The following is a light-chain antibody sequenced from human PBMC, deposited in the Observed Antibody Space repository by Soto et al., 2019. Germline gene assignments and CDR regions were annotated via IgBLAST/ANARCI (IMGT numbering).Light chain of an antibody. CDR1: QSVSSSS. CDR2: GAS. Sequence: EIVLTQSPGTLSLSPGERATLSCRASQSVSSSSLAWYQQKPGQAPRLLIYGASSRATGIPDRFSGNGSGPDLTLTISRLEPEDFAVFYCQQYGSSPYTFGQGTKLEIK. V-gene: IGKV3-20*01. CDR3: QQYGSSPYT. J-gene: IGKJ2*01.